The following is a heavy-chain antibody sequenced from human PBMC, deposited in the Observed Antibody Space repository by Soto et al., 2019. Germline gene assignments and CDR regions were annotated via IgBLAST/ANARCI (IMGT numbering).Heavy chain of an antibody. V-gene: IGHV1-2*04. CDR2: INPNSGGT. CDR1: GYTFTGYY. CDR3: ARGLSHYCSSTSCPYYFDY. D-gene: IGHD2-2*01. Sequence: GASVKVSCKASGYTFTGYYMHWVRQAPGQGLEWMGWINPNSGGTNYAQKFQGWVTMTRDTSISTAYMELSRLRSDDTAVYYCARGLSHYCSSTSCPYYFDYWGQGTLVTVSS. J-gene: IGHJ4*02.